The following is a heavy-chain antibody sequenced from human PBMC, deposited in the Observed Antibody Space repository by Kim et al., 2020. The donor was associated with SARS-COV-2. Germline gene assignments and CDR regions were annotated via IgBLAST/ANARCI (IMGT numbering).Heavy chain of an antibody. CDR1: GYTFTSYA. CDR3: ARGNYYDSSGPAAFDI. Sequence: ASVKVSCKASGYTFTSYAMRWVRQAPGQRLEWMGWINAGNGNTKYSQKFQGRVTITRDTSASTAYMELSSLRSEDTAVYYFARGNYYDSSGPAAFDIWGQGTMVTVSS. CDR2: INAGNGNT. D-gene: IGHD3-22*01. J-gene: IGHJ3*02. V-gene: IGHV1-3*01.